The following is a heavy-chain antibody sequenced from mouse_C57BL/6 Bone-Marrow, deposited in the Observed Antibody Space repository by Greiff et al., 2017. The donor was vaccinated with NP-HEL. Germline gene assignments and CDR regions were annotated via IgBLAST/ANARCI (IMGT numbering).Heavy chain of an antibody. CDR3: ARERGVGSNYDYAMDY. J-gene: IGHJ4*01. V-gene: IGHV3-1*01. D-gene: IGHD2-5*01. CDR2: ISYSGST. Sequence: EVQRVESGPGMVKPSQSLSLTCTVTGYSITSGYDWHWIRHFPGNKLEWMGYISYSGSTNYNPSLKSRISITHDTSKNHFFLKLNSVTTEDTATYYCARERGVGSNYDYAMDYWGQGTSVTVSS. CDR1: GYSITSGYD.